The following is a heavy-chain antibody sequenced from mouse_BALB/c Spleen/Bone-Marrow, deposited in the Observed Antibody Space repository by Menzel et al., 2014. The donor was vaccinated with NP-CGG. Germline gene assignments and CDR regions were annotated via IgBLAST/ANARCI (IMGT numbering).Heavy chain of an antibody. J-gene: IGHJ4*01. D-gene: IGHD1-1*01. CDR1: GYSFTGYT. Sequence: EVKLQESGPELVKPGASMKISCKASGYSFTGYTMNWVKQSHGKNLEWIGLINPYNGGTSYNQKFKGKATLTVDKPSSTAYMELLSLTSEDSAVYYCARWDYYGYAMDYWGQGTSVTVAS. CDR2: INPYNGGT. CDR3: ARWDYYGYAMDY. V-gene: IGHV1-18*01.